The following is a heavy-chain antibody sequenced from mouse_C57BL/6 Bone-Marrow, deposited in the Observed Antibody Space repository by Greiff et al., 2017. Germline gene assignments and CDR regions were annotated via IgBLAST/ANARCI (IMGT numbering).Heavy chain of an antibody. CDR1: GYAFSSSW. CDR3: ARHYGNPWFTE. D-gene: IGHD2-1*01. CDR2: IYPGDGDT. V-gene: IGHV1-82*01. J-gene: IGHJ3*01. Sequence: QVQLQQSGPELVKPGASVKISCKASGYAFSSSWMNWVKQRPGKGLEWIGRIYPGDGDTNYNGKFKGKATLTADKSSSTAYMQLSSLTSEDSAVYFCARHYGNPWFTEWGEGTLVTVSA.